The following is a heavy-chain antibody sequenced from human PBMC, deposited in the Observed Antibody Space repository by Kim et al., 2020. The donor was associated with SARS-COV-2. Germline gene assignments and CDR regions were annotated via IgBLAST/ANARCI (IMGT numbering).Heavy chain of an antibody. CDR2: ISAYNGNT. CDR3: AREEIAAAGTLNGDYYYGMDV. J-gene: IGHJ6*02. V-gene: IGHV1-18*01. CDR1: GYTFTSYG. D-gene: IGHD6-13*01. Sequence: ASVKVSCKASGYTFTSYGISWVRQAPGQGLEWMGWISAYNGNTNYAQKLQGRVTMTTDTSTSTAYMELRSLRSDDTAVYYCAREEIAAAGTLNGDYYYGMDVWGQGTTVTVSS.